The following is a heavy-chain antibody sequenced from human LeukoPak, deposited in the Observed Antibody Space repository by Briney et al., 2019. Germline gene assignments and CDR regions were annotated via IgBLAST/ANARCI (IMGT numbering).Heavy chain of an antibody. CDR1: GYDFIPFG. J-gene: IGHJ3*01. CDR3: ARAGTTVTGGDAFDL. CDR2: ISPSSGNT. D-gene: IGHD1-1*01. Sequence: ASVKVSCKASGYDFIPFGISWVRQAPGQGLDGMGWISPSSGNTNYAQKSQDRLTMSTDTSTGIAYMHLRSLRSDDTAVYYCARAGTTVTGGDAFDLWGQGTVVTVSS. V-gene: IGHV1-18*01.